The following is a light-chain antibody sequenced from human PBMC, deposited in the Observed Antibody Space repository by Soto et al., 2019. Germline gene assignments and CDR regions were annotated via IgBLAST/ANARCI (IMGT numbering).Light chain of an antibody. CDR3: QSYDSSLSGLWV. CDR1: SSNIGAGYD. V-gene: IGLV1-40*01. J-gene: IGLJ3*02. Sequence: QSALTQPPSVSGAPGQRVTFSCTGSSSNIGAGYDVHWYQQLPGAAPKLLIYGNNNRPSGVPDQFSGSKSGTSASLAITGLQAEDEADYYCQSYDSSLSGLWVFGGGTKLTVL. CDR2: GNN.